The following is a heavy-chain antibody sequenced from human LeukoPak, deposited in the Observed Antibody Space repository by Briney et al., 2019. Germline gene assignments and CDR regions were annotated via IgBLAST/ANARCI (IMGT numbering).Heavy chain of an antibody. CDR2: ISGSGDST. CDR3: ARRSGFYDSSGYYYRYYYYMDV. CDR1: GLTFSSYA. J-gene: IGHJ6*03. V-gene: IGHV3-23*01. D-gene: IGHD3-22*01. Sequence: PGGSLRLSCAASGLTFSSYAMSWVRQAPGKGLEWVSDISGSGDSTYYADSVKGRLTISRDNPSKTLFLQMSSLRAEDTALYFCARRSGFYDSSGYYYRYYYYMDVWGKGTTVTVSS.